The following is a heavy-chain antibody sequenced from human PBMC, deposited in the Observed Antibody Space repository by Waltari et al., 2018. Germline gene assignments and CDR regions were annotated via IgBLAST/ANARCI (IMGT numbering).Heavy chain of an antibody. V-gene: IGHV3-15*01. Sequence: EVQLVESGVGLVQPGGSLRRSCAALGFTFSGDWMAWVRQIPGRGLEWVGLIKSKVDGETVDYAVPVKGRFTISRDDSKSTVYLQMNSLKTEDTAVYYCTADVPELGAGELDYWGQGTLVTVSS. CDR2: IKSKVDGETV. CDR1: GFTFSGDW. CDR3: TADVPELGAGELDY. J-gene: IGHJ4*02. D-gene: IGHD6-19*01.